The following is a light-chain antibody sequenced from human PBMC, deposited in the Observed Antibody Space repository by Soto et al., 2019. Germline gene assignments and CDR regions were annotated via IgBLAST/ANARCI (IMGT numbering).Light chain of an antibody. CDR1: QSVSSSY. V-gene: IGKV3-20*01. J-gene: IGKJ2*01. CDR3: QQYASSSYP. CDR2: GAS. Sequence: EIVLTQSPGTLSLSPGDSANLSCTTSQSVSSSYLAWYQQKPGQAPRLLVYGASRMATGIRDRFSGSGSGTVFTLTISRLEPEDLAVYLCQQYASSSYPFGQGTKLEIK.